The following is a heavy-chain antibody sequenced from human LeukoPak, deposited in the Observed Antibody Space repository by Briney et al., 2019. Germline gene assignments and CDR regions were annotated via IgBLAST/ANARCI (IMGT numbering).Heavy chain of an antibody. V-gene: IGHV3-23*01. CDR3: AKSGVGHYDY. D-gene: IGHD3-3*01. Sequence: GGSLRLSCAASGFIFSSYAMSWVRQAPGKGLEWVSTISGSGGSTYYADSVKGRFTISRDNSKNTVYLQMNSLRAEDTAVYYCAKSGVGHYDYWGQGTLVTVSS. CDR1: GFIFSSYA. J-gene: IGHJ4*02. CDR2: ISGSGGST.